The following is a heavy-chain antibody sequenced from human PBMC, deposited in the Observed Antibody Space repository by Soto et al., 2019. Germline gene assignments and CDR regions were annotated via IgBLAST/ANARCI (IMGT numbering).Heavy chain of an antibody. CDR1: GFTFSSYG. J-gene: IGHJ4*02. D-gene: IGHD2-15*01. CDR2: ISYDGSNK. V-gene: IGHV3-30*18. Sequence: GGSLRLSCAASGFTFSSYGMHWVRQAPGKGLEWVAVISYDGSNKYYADSVKGRFTISRDNSKNTLYLQMNSLRAEDTAVYYCAKGHIVVVVAAVPFDYWGQGTLVTVS. CDR3: AKGHIVVVVAAVPFDY.